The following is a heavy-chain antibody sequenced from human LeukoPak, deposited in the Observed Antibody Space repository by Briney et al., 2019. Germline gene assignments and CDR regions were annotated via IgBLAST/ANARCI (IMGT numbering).Heavy chain of an antibody. CDR3: ARSRAEKVPVWGSYRHHDAFDL. V-gene: IGHV5-51*01. Sequence: GESLKISCKGSGYSFPNYWISWVRQMPGKGLEWMGIIYPGDSDTTYKPSFQGHITVSADMSISTAYLQWSSLKASDTAMYYCARSRAEKVPVWGSYRHHDAFDLWGQGTRVTVSS. D-gene: IGHD3-16*02. CDR2: IYPGDSDT. CDR1: GYSFPNYW. J-gene: IGHJ3*01.